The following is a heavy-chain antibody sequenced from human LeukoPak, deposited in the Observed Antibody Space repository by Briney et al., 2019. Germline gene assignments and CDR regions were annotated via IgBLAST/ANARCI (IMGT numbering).Heavy chain of an antibody. Sequence: GGSLRLSCAASGFTFSSYAMSWVRQAPEKGLEWVSAISVSGSSTNYADSVKGRFTISRDNSKNTLYLQMSSLRAEDTALYYCVSYSSRWYGESWGQGTLVTVSS. CDR2: ISVSGSST. J-gene: IGHJ4*02. D-gene: IGHD6-13*01. V-gene: IGHV3-23*01. CDR1: GFTFSSYA. CDR3: VSYSSRWYGES.